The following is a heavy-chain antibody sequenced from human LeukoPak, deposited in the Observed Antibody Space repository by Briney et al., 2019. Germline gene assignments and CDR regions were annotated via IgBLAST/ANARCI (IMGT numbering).Heavy chain of an antibody. D-gene: IGHD4-23*01. CDR3: ARVGGGRVAY. CDR1: GLTVSSKY. V-gene: IGHV3-53*01. Sequence: PGGSLRLSCAASGLTVSSKYMSWVRQVPGKGLEWVSVMYNNGNTHYADSVKGRFTISRDNAKNTLYLQINSLRPEDTAVYYCARVGGGRVAYWGQGTLVTVSS. J-gene: IGHJ4*02. CDR2: MYNNGNT.